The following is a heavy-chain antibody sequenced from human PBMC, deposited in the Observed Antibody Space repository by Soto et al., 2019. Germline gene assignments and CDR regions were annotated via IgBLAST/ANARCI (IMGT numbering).Heavy chain of an antibody. D-gene: IGHD5-12*01. Sequence: SVKVHCKASGGTFSSYAISWVRQAPGQGLEWMGGIIPIFGTANYAQKFQGRVTITADESTSTAYMELSSLRSEDTAVYYCAREASMATLRYYFDYWGQGTLVTAPQ. J-gene: IGHJ4*02. CDR1: GGTFSSYA. V-gene: IGHV1-69*01. CDR2: IIPIFGTA. CDR3: AREASMATLRYYFDY.